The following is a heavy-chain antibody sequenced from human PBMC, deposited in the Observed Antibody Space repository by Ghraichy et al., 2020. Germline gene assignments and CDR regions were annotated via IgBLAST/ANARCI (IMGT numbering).Heavy chain of an antibody. J-gene: IGHJ5*02. CDR2: IIPIFGTA. CDR3: AIVVVPAAPTDPNWFDP. Sequence: VKVSCKASGGTFSSYAISWVRQAPGQGLEWMGGIIPIFGTANYAQKFQGRVTITADKSTSTAYMELSSLRSEDTAVYYCAIVVVPAAPTDPNWFDPWGQGTLVTVSS. D-gene: IGHD2-2*01. CDR1: GGTFSSYA. V-gene: IGHV1-69*13.